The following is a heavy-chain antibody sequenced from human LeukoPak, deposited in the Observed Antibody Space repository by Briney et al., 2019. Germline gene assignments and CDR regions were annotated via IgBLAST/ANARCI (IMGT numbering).Heavy chain of an antibody. J-gene: IGHJ4*02. CDR2: IIPIFGTA. D-gene: IGHD2/OR15-2a*01. Sequence: ASVKVSCKASGGTFSSYAISWVRQAPGQGLEWMGGIIPIFGTANYAQKLQDRVTMTTDTSTSTAYMELRSLRSDDTAVYYCARVSRGVNICDSWGQGTLVTVSS. V-gene: IGHV1-69*05. CDR1: GGTFSSYA. CDR3: ARVSRGVNICDS.